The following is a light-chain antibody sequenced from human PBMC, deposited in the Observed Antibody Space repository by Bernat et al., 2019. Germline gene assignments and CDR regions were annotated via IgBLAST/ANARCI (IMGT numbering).Light chain of an antibody. CDR3: QQYNSYWT. V-gene: IGKV1-5*03. CDR1: QSISYW. CDR2: KAS. Sequence: DIQMTQSPSTLSASVGDRVTITCRASQSISYWLAWYQQKPGKAPRLLIYKASSLKSGVPSRFSGSGSGTEFTLTISSLQPDDSASYYCQQYNSYWTFGQGTKVEIK. J-gene: IGKJ1*01.